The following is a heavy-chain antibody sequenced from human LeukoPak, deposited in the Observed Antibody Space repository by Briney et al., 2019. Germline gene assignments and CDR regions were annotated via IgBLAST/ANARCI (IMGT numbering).Heavy chain of an antibody. V-gene: IGHV3-53*01. J-gene: IGHJ4*02. D-gene: IGHD6-19*01. Sequence: GGSLRLSCAASGFTVSSNYMSWVRQAPGKGREWVSVIYSGGSTYYADSVKGRFTISRDNSKNTLYLQMNSLRAEDTAVYYCARGRYSSGWYGVDYWGQGTLVTVSS. CDR1: GFTVSSNY. CDR2: IYSGGST. CDR3: ARGRYSSGWYGVDY.